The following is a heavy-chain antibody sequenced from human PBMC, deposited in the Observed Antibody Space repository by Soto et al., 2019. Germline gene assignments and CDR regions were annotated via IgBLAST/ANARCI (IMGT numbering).Heavy chain of an antibody. CDR1: GGSFSGYY. CDR3: ARGGTLDYYYGMDV. CDR2: INHSGST. Sequence: SETLSLTCAVFGGSFSGYYWSWIRQPPGKGLEWIGEINHSGSTNYKPSLKSRVTISVDTSKNQFSLKLSSVTAADTAVYYYARGGTLDYYYGMDVWGQGTTVTVSS. J-gene: IGHJ6*02. V-gene: IGHV4-34*01.